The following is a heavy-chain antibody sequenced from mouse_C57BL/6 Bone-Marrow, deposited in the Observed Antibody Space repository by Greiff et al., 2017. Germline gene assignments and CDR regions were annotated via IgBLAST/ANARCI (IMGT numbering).Heavy chain of an antibody. J-gene: IGHJ1*03. CDR1: GYTFTSYW. CDR3: AKDYDGYYPYWYFDV. V-gene: IGHV1-69*01. Sequence: QVQLKQPGAELVMPGASVKLSCKASGYTFTSYWMHWVKQRPGQGLEWIGEIDPSDSYTNYNQKFKGKSTLTVDKSSSTAYMQLSSLTSEDSAVYYCAKDYDGYYPYWYFDVWGTGTTVTVSS. CDR2: IDPSDSYT. D-gene: IGHD2-3*01.